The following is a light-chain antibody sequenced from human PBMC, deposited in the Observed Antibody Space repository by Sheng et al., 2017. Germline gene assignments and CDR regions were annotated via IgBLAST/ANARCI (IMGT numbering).Light chain of an antibody. Sequence: EIVLTQSPGTLSLSPGERATFSCRASQSVSSNSLAWYQHKPGQPPRLLIYDASTRASGIPERFTGSGSGTDFTLTISRLEPEDFAVYYCQQYGSSPYTFGQGTKLEIK. CDR3: QQYGSSPYT. CDR1: QSVSSNS. CDR2: DAS. J-gene: IGKJ2*01. V-gene: IGKV3-20*01.